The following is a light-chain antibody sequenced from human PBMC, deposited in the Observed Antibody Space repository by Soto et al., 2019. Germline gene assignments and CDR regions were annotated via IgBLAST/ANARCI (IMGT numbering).Light chain of an antibody. V-gene: IGLV8-61*01. CDR1: SGSVSTSYY. CDR3: VLYMGTGISV. J-gene: IGLJ3*02. Sequence: QAVLTQEPSLSVSPGRTVTLTCGLSSGSVSTSYYPSWYQLTPGQAPRTLIYSTNTRSSGVPNRFSGSILENKAALTITGAQADDQSDYYCVLYMGTGISVFGGGTKLTVL. CDR2: STN.